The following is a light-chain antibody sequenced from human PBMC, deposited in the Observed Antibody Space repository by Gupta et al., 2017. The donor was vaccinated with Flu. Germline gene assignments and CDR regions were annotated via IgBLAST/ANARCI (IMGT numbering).Light chain of an antibody. CDR3: QQYGSSPLT. CDR1: QTVRSNY. J-gene: IGKJ4*01. CDR2: GAS. Sequence: TLSLSPGEIATLSCRASQTVRSNYLSWYQQKPGQAPRLLIYGASSRATGIPDRFSGSGSGTDCTLTISRLEPEDFAVFYCQQYGSSPLTFGGGTKVEIK. V-gene: IGKV3-20*01.